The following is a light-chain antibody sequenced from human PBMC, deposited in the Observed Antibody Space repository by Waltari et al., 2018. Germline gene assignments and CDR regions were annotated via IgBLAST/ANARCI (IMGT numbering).Light chain of an antibody. CDR2: EVI. V-gene: IGLV2-23*02. CDR3: CSSPPWM. CDR1: SSDFGTY. Sequence: HSPLPHPPPVSGPPGQSSTISCPEPSSDFGTYISWYQQHPGKAPKLMIYEVIKRPSGVSNRFSGSKSGNTASLTVSGLQAEDEAVYYCCSSPPWMFGGGTKLTVL. J-gene: IGLJ3*02.